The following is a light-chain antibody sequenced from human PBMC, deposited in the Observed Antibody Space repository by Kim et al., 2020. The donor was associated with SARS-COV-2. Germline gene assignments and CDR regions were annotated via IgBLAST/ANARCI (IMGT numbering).Light chain of an antibody. V-gene: IGLV2-23*01. CDR1: SSDVGSYKL. CDR3: CSYAGSSTFV. CDR2: EGS. Sequence: GQSITISCTGTSSDVGSYKLVSWYQQHPGKAPKLMIYEGSKRPSGVSNRFSGSKSGNTASLTISGLQAEDEADYYCCSYAGSSTFVFGTGTKVTVL. J-gene: IGLJ1*01.